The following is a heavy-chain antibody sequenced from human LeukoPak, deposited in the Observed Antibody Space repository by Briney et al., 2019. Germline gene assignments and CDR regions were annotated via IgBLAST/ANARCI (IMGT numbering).Heavy chain of an antibody. V-gene: IGHV4-61*08. CDR3: ARDGYYYGSGSYDAFDI. Sequence: SETLSLTCTVSGGSISSGGYYWSWIRQPPGKGLEWIGYIYYSGSTNYNPSLKSRVTISVDTSKNQFSLKLSSVTAADTAVYYCARDGYYYGSGSYDAFDIWGQGTMVTVSS. J-gene: IGHJ3*02. CDR1: GGSISSGGYY. CDR2: IYYSGST. D-gene: IGHD3-10*01.